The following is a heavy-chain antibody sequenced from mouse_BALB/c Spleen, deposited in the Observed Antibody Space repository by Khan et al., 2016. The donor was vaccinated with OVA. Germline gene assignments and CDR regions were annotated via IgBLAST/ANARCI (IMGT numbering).Heavy chain of an antibody. CDR1: GFTFSSFG. CDR2: ISRGSNTT. CDR3: ARDSNGYMGYFDY. Sequence: EVELVESGGGLVQPGGTRKLSCAASGFTFSSFGMHWVRQAPEKGLEWVAYISRGSNTTYYADTLKGRFTISRDNPKNTLILQMTSLRSEDTAMYYCARDSNGYMGYFDYWGQGTTLIVSS. V-gene: IGHV5-17*02. J-gene: IGHJ2*01. D-gene: IGHD1-2*01.